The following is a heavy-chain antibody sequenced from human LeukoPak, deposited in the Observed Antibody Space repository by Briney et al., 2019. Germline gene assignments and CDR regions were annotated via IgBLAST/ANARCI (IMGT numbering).Heavy chain of an antibody. Sequence: ASVKVSCRASGYTFTSYYMHWVRQAPGQGLEWMGIINPSGGSTSYAQKFQGRVTMTRDMSTSTVYMELSSLRSEDTAVYYCARDVDYGGNSEYAFDIWGQGTMVTVSS. V-gene: IGHV1-46*01. CDR1: GYTFTSYY. CDR2: INPSGGST. CDR3: ARDVDYGGNSEYAFDI. J-gene: IGHJ3*02. D-gene: IGHD4-23*01.